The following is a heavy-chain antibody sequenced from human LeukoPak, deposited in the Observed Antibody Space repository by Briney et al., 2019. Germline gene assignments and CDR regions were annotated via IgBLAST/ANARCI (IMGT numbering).Heavy chain of an antibody. Sequence: PGGSLRLSCAASGFTFSSYAMHWVRQAPGKGLEWVAVISYDGSNKYYADSVKGRFTISRDNSKNTLYLQMNSLRAEDTAVYYCASSAPSGSYYESWFDPWGQGTLVTVSS. J-gene: IGHJ5*02. CDR1: GFTFSSYA. D-gene: IGHD3-10*01. CDR2: ISYDGSNK. CDR3: ASSAPSGSYYESWFDP. V-gene: IGHV3-30-3*01.